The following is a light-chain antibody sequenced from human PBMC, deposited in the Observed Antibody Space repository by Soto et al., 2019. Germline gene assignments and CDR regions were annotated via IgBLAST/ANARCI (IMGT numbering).Light chain of an antibody. Sequence: IVMTQSPATLSVSPGERATLSCRASQSVSSNLAWYQQKPGQAPRLLIYGASTRATGIPARFSGSGSGTEFTLTISSLQSEDFAVYYCQQYNNWPPRFGPGTKVDIK. V-gene: IGKV3-15*01. CDR2: GAS. CDR3: QQYNNWPPR. CDR1: QSVSSN. J-gene: IGKJ3*01.